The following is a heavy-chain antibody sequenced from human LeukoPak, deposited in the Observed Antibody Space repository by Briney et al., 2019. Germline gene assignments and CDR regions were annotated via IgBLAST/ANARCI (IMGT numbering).Heavy chain of an antibody. D-gene: IGHD3-16*02. CDR3: ARDGAGYVWGSYRYKPFDY. CDR2: ISSSVTTV. Sequence: GGSLRLSCAASGFTFRDYYMAWIRQAPGKGLEWVSHISSSVTTVYYADSVRGRFTLSRDNAKNSVSLQMNSLRAEDTAVYYCARDGAGYVWGSYRYKPFDYWGQGTLVTVSS. V-gene: IGHV3-11*04. J-gene: IGHJ4*02. CDR1: GFTFRDYY.